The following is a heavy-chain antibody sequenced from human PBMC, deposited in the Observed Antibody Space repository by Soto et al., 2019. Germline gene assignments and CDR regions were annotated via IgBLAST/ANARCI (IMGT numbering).Heavy chain of an antibody. CDR3: AKRISARYYVFGRLGYSLDS. CDR1: GYTLTELS. Sequence: ASVKVSCKVSGYTLTELSMHWVRQAPGKGLEWMGGFDPEDGETIYAQKFQGRVTMTEDTSTDTAYMELSSLRSEDTAVYYCAKRISARYYVFGRLGYSLDSWGKETLVTAS. V-gene: IGHV1-24*01. J-gene: IGHJ5*02. D-gene: IGHD3-3*01. CDR2: FDPEDGET.